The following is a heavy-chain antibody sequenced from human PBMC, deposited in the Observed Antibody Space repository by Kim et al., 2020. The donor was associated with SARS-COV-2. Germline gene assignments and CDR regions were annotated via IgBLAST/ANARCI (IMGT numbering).Heavy chain of an antibody. CDR3: TRVPGTTLAFWDAYDI. D-gene: IGHD1-1*01. CDR2: MNPNSGNT. V-gene: IGHV1-8*01. CDR1: GYTFTSYD. J-gene: IGHJ3*02. Sequence: ASVKVSCKASGYTFTSYDINWVRQATGQGLEWMGWMNPNSGNTGYAQKFQGRVTMTRNTSISTAYMELNSLKTEDTAVYYCTRVPGTTLAFWDAYDIWGQGTMVTVSS.